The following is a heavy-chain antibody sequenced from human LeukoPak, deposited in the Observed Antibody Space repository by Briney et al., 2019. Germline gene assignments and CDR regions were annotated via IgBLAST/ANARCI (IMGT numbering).Heavy chain of an antibody. V-gene: IGHV3-23*01. D-gene: IGHD3-3*01. J-gene: IGHJ4*02. CDR1: GFTFSDYY. Sequence: PGGSLRLSCAASGFTFSDYYMSWIRQAPGKGLECISAISGSAGTTYYADSVKGRFTISRDNSKNTLSLQMSSLRAEDTAVYYCAKGALEWTYYFDFWGQGTLVTVSS. CDR3: AKGALEWTYYFDF. CDR2: ISGSAGTT.